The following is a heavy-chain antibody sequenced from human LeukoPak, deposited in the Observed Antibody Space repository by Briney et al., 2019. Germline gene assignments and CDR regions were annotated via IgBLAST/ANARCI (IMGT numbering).Heavy chain of an antibody. CDR1: GGSISSGGYY. D-gene: IGHD3-16*01. J-gene: IGHJ4*02. Sequence: SETLSLTCTVSGGSISSGGYYWSWIRQPPGKGLEWIGYIYYSGSTNYNPSLKSRVTISVDTSKNQFSLKLSSVTAADTAVYYCARVGRSPRYVYYFDYWGQGTLVTVSS. V-gene: IGHV4-61*08. CDR3: ARVGRSPRYVYYFDY. CDR2: IYYSGST.